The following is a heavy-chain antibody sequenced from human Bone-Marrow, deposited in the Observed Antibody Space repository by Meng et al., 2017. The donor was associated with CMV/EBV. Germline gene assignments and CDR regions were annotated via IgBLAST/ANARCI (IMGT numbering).Heavy chain of an antibody. CDR2: INPNSGGT. CDR1: GYTFTGYY. J-gene: IGHJ6*02. V-gene: IGHV1-2*02. D-gene: IGHD2-2*01. Sequence: ASVKVSCKASGYTFTGYYMHWVRQAPGQGLEWMGWINPNSGGTNYAQKFQGRVTMTRDTSISTAYMELSRLRSDDTAVYYCAREEGGDIVVVPAAMTYYYYGMDVWGQGTTVTVSS. CDR3: AREEGGDIVVVPAAMTYYYYGMDV.